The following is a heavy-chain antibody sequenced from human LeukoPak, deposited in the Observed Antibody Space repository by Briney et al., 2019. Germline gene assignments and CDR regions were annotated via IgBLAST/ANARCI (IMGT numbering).Heavy chain of an antibody. CDR3: ARDMLDWNGNYFDY. Sequence: SQTLSVTCAISGDSVSSNSAAWNWIRQSPPRGLEWLGRTYYRSKWYNDYAVSVKSRITINPDTSKNQFSLQLNSVTPEDTAVYYCARDMLDWNGNYFDYWGQGTLVTVSS. V-gene: IGHV6-1*01. CDR1: GDSVSSNSAA. D-gene: IGHD1-1*01. CDR2: TYYRSKWYN. J-gene: IGHJ4*02.